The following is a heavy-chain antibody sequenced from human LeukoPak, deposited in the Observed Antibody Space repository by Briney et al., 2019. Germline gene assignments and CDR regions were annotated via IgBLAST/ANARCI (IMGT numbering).Heavy chain of an antibody. J-gene: IGHJ4*02. CDR1: GFTFSSYA. D-gene: IGHD3-22*01. CDR3: AKDQCSSGYFRLAAFDY. Sequence: GGSLRLSCAASGFTFSSYAMSWVRQAPGKGLEWVSAISGSGGSTYYADSVKGRFTISRDNSKNTLYLQMNSLRAEDTAVYYCAKDQCSSGYFRLAAFDYWGQGTLVTVSS. V-gene: IGHV3-23*01. CDR2: ISGSGGST.